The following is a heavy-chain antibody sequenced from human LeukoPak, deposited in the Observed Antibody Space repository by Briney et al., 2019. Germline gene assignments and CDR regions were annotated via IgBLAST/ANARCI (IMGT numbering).Heavy chain of an antibody. CDR3: ARERGLRGYYYSGMHL. CDR2: SYYSGST. J-gene: IGHJ6*01. Sequence: SETLSLTCTVSVGSISSGCYYWSWIRQHGGKGLEWIGYSYYSGSTYYNPYLKSPVTIRVDTSKNHFSLQLSPVTAANTAAYYCARERGLRGYYYSGMHLWAQGTTVTVSS. D-gene: IGHD4-17*01. V-gene: IGHV4-31*01. CDR1: VGSISSGCYY.